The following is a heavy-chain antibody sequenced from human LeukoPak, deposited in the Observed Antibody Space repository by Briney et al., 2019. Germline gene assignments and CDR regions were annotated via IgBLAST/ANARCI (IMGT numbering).Heavy chain of an antibody. V-gene: IGHV4-34*01. CDR3: ARENGHWFDP. CDR2: INHSGST. J-gene: IGHJ5*02. CDR1: GGSFSGYY. D-gene: IGHD1-1*01. Sequence: PSETLSLTCAVYGGSFSGYYWSWIRQPPGKGLEWIGEINHSGSTNYNPSLKSRVTISVDTSKNQFSLKLSSVTAADTAVYYCARENGHWFDPWGQGTLVTVSS.